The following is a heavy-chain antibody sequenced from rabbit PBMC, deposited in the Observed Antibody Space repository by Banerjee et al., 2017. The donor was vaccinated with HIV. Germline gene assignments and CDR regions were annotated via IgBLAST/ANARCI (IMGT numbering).Heavy chain of an antibody. V-gene: IGHV1S45*01. CDR2: IYVDVSDWT. CDR3: ARGGTGSSHSPFNL. Sequence: QEQLEESGGDLVKPEGSLTLTCKASGFSFSYSYWICWVRQAPGKGLEWIACIYVDVSDWTYYATWAEGRFTISKTSSTTVTLQMTSLTAADTATYFCARGGTGSSHSPFNLWGPGTWSPS. J-gene: IGHJ4*01. D-gene: IGHD4-2*01. CDR1: GFSFSYSYW.